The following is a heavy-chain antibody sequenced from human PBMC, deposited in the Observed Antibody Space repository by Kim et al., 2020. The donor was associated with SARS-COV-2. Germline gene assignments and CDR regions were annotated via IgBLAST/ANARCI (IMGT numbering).Heavy chain of an antibody. J-gene: IGHJ4*02. CDR2: PRDSAT. CDR3: ARIGDY. D-gene: IGHD2-15*01. V-gene: IGHV5-51*01. Sequence: PRDSATRYSPSFQGRVTISADKSISTAYLQWSSLKASDTAMYYCARIGDYWGQGTLVTVSS.